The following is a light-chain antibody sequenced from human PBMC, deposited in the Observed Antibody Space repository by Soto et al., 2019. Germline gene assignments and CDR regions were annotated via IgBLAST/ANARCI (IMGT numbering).Light chain of an antibody. CDR1: SSDIGAGYD. V-gene: IGLV1-40*01. CDR3: QSYDSSLSVIV. Sequence: QSVLTQTPSVSGAPGQRVTISCTGSSSDIGAGYDVHWYQQLPGTAPKLLIYGNNNRPSGVPDRVSGSKSGTSASLAITGLQADDEAYYYCQSYDSSLSVIVFGGGTKVTVL. J-gene: IGLJ2*01. CDR2: GNN.